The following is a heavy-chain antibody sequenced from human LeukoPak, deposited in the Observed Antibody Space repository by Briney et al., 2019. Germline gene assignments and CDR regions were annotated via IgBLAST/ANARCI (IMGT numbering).Heavy chain of an antibody. Sequence: ASVKVSCKASGYTFTGYYMHWVRQAPGQGLEWMGRINPNSGGTNYAQKFQGRVTMTRDTSISTAYMELSRLRFDDTAVYYCARARGTSGSYFREDFDYWGQGTLVTVSS. V-gene: IGHV1-2*06. CDR3: ARARGTSGSYFREDFDY. J-gene: IGHJ4*02. CDR2: INPNSGGT. D-gene: IGHD3-10*01. CDR1: GYTFTGYY.